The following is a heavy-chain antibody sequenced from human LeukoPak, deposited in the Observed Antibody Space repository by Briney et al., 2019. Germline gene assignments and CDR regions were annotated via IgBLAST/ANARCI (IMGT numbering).Heavy chain of an antibody. J-gene: IGHJ5*02. CDR3: ARDDTDIVVVPAAARPLWFDP. Sequence: ASVKVSCKASGYTFTGYYTHWVRQAPGQGLEWMGWINPNSGGTNYAQKFQGRVTMTRDTSISTAYMELSRLRSDDTAVYYCARDDTDIVVVPAAARPLWFDPWGQGTLVTVSS. CDR2: INPNSGGT. D-gene: IGHD2-2*01. CDR1: GYTFTGYY. V-gene: IGHV1-2*02.